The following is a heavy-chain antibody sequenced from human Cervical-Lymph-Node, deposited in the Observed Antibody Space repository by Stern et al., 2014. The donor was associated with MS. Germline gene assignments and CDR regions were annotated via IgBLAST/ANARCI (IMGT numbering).Heavy chain of an antibody. CDR2: VNPNSGDT. V-gene: IGHV1-2*06. CDR3: ARFYYDSSSYSFDY. Sequence: QVKLVQSGAEVKKPGASVKVSCKASGYTLTDYYMHWVRQAPGQGLEWMGRVNPNSGDTNYAQKIQGRVTMTRDKSITTSYMELSSLRSDDTAVYYCARFYYDSSSYSFDYWGQGTLVTVSS. CDR1: GYTLTDYY. J-gene: IGHJ4*02. D-gene: IGHD3-22*01.